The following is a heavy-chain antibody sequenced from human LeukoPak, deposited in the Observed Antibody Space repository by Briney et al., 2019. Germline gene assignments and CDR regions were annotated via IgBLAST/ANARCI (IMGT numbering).Heavy chain of an antibody. J-gene: IGHJ3*02. D-gene: IGHD3-22*01. CDR1: GGSFSGYY. V-gene: IGHV4-34*01. CDR2: INHSGST. CDR3: ARYYYDNSGSIYAFDI. Sequence: SETLSLTCAVYGGSFSGYYWSWIRQPPGKGLEWIGEINHSGSTNYNPSLKSRVTISVDTSKNQFSLKLSSVTTADTAVYYCARYYYDNSGSIYAFDIWGQGTMVTVSS.